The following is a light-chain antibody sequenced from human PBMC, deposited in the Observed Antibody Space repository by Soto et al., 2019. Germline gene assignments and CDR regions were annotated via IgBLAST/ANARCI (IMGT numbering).Light chain of an antibody. CDR1: QSVSSY. J-gene: IGKJ4*01. CDR3: QQYNNWPLT. V-gene: IGKV3-15*01. Sequence: EIVLTPSPATLSLSPVERATLSCRASQSVSSYLAWYQQKPGQAPRLLIYGASTRATDIPARFSGSGSGTEFTLTISSLQSEDFALYYCQQYNNWPLTFGGGTKVDIK. CDR2: GAS.